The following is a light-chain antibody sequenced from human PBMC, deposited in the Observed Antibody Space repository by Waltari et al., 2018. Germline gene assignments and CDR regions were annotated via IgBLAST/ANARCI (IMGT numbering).Light chain of an antibody. Sequence: QSVLTQPPSASGTPGQRVTISCSGSRSNIGSHNVNWYQKVPGTAPKLLIYSTNQRPSGVPDRFSGSKSGTSASLAISGLQSEDEAEYYCAAWDDSLNGLFGGGTKLTVL. CDR1: RSNIGSHN. CDR3: AAWDDSLNGL. V-gene: IGLV1-44*01. CDR2: STN. J-gene: IGLJ2*01.